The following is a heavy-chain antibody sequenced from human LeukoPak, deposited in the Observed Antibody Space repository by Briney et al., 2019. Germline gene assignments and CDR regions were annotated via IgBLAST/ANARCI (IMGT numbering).Heavy chain of an antibody. CDR3: ARSETGVGFDY. J-gene: IGHJ4*02. V-gene: IGHV4-59*13. CDR1: GGPISSYY. CDR2: IYYSGST. Sequence: PSETLSLTCTVSGGPISSYYWSWIRQPPGKGLEWIGYIYYSGSTNYNPSLKSRVTISVDTSKNQFSLKRSSVTAADTAVYYCARSETGVGFDYWGQGTLVTVSS. D-gene: IGHD1-1*01.